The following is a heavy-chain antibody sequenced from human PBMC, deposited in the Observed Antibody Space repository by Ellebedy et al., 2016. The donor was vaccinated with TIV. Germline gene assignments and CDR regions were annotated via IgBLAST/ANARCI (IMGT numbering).Heavy chain of an antibody. D-gene: IGHD3-3*01. CDR3: ARDVTIFGVANYYYYGMDV. J-gene: IGHJ6*02. CDR2: INPSDGST. Sequence: ASVKVSXKASGYTFASYYMHWVRQAPGQGLEWMGIINPSDGSTSYAQKFQGRVTMTRDTSTSTVYMELSSLRSEDTAVYYCARDVTIFGVANYYYYGMDVWGQGTTVTVSS. V-gene: IGHV1-46*01. CDR1: GYTFASYY.